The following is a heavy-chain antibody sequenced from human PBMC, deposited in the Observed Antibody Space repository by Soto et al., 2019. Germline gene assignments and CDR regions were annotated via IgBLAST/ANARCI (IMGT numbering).Heavy chain of an antibody. V-gene: IGHV3-33*01. J-gene: IGHJ6*02. CDR2: IWYDGSNK. D-gene: IGHD6-19*01. Sequence: GGSLRLSCAASGCTFSSYGMHWVRQAPGKGLEWVAVIWYDGSNKYYADSVKGRFTISRDNSKNTLYLQMNSLRAEDTAVYYCAMLGGWSGGSSGMDVWGQGTTVTVSS. CDR1: GCTFSSYG. CDR3: AMLGGWSGGSSGMDV.